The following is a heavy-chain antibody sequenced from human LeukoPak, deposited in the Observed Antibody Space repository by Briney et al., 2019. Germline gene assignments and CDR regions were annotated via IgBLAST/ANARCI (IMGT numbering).Heavy chain of an antibody. D-gene: IGHD1/OR15-1a*01. CDR3: ARINKGYFDY. CDR2: ISSGSSTI. Sequence: GGSLRLSCAASGFTFSSYSMNWVRQAPGKGLEWVSYISSGSSTIYYADSVKGRFTISRDNAKNSLYLQMNSLRAEDTAVYYCARINKGYFDYWGQGTLVTVSS. J-gene: IGHJ4*02. V-gene: IGHV3-48*04. CDR1: GFTFSSYS.